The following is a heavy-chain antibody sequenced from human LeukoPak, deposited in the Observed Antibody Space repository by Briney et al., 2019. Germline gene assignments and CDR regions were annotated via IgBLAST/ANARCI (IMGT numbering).Heavy chain of an antibody. CDR1: GLTLSSYS. J-gene: IGHJ4*02. CDR3: ASQGSGYDSPIDH. V-gene: IGHV3-21*01. D-gene: IGHD5-12*01. Sequence: GGSLRLSCAASGLTLSSYSMNWVRQAPGKGLEWVSSISSSSSYIYYADSVKGRFTISRDNARNSWYLQMNSLRAEDTAVYYCASQGSGYDSPIDHWGQGTLVTVSS. CDR2: ISSSSSYI.